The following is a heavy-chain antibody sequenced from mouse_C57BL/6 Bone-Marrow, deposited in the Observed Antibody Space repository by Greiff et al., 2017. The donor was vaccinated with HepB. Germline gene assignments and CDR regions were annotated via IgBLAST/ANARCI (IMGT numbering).Heavy chain of an antibody. Sequence: VQVVESGPGLVQPSQSLSITCTVSGFSLTSYGVHWVRQSPGKGLEWLGVIWSGGSTDYNAAFISRLSISKDNSKSQVFFKMNSLQADDTAIYYCARNLYYSNFFWYFDVWGTGTTVTVSS. D-gene: IGHD2-5*01. J-gene: IGHJ1*03. CDR1: GFSLTSYG. CDR2: IWSGGST. V-gene: IGHV2-2*01. CDR3: ARNLYYSNFFWYFDV.